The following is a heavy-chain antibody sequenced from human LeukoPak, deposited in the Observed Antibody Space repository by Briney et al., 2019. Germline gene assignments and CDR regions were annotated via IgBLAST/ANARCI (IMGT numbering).Heavy chain of an antibody. D-gene: IGHD3-3*01. J-gene: IGHJ4*02. CDR1: GGSFSGYY. CDR2: INHSGST. Sequence: SETLSLTCAVYGGSFSGYYWSWIRQPPGKGLEWIGEINHSGSTNYNPSLKSRVTISVDTSKNQFSLKLSSVTAADTAVYYCATIFGVVGQHDYWGQGTLVTVSS. CDR3: ATIFGVVGQHDY. V-gene: IGHV4-34*01.